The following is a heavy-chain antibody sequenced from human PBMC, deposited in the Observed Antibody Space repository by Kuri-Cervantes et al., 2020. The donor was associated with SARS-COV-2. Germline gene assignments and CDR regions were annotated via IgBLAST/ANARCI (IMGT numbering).Heavy chain of an antibody. Sequence: SVKVSCKASGGTFSSYAISWVRQAPGQGLEWMGGIIPIFGTANYAQKFQGRVTITADESTSTAYMELSSLRSEDTAVYYCARDQSRVWRPNDYFDYWGQGTLVTVSS. D-gene: IGHD6-19*01. V-gene: IGHV1-69*13. J-gene: IGHJ4*02. CDR2: IIPIFGTA. CDR1: GGTFSSYA. CDR3: ARDQSRVWRPNDYFDY.